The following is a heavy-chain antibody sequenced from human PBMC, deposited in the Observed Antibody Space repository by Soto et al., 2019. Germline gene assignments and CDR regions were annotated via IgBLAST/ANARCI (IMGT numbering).Heavy chain of an antibody. CDR1: GFTFDDYA. CDR3: AKDGNRPVVPAANYYYYYYMDV. V-gene: IGHV3-9*01. D-gene: IGHD2-2*01. CDR2: ISWNSGSI. Sequence: GGSLRLSCAASGFTFDDYAMHWVRQAPGKGLEWVSGISWNSGSIGYADSVKGRFTISRDNAKNSLYLQMNSLRAEDTALYYCAKDGNRPVVPAANYYYYYYMDVWGKGTTVTVSS. J-gene: IGHJ6*03.